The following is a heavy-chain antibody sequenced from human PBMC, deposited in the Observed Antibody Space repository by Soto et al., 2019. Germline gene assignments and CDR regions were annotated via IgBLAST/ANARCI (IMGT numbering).Heavy chain of an antibody. Sequence: PGESLKISCKGSGYSFPTYWIGWVRQMPGKGLEWMGIIYPGDSDTRYSPSFQGQVTMSADKSISTAYLQWNSLKATDTAMYYCARNGRSSYSMDVWGQGTTVTVSS. CDR1: GYSFPTYW. D-gene: IGHD1-1*01. CDR3: ARNGRSSYSMDV. J-gene: IGHJ6*02. CDR2: IYPGDSDT. V-gene: IGHV5-51*01.